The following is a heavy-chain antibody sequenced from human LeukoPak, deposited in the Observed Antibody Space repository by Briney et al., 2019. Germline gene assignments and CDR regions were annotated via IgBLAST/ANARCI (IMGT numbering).Heavy chain of an antibody. CDR3: ARDAVSLANWFDP. V-gene: IGHV4-39*01. CDR1: GGSISSSSYY. J-gene: IGHJ5*02. Sequence: SETLSLTRTVSGGSISSSSYYWGWIRQPPGKGLEWIGSIYYSGSTYYNPSLKSRVTISVDTSKNQFSLKLSSVTAADTAVYYCARDAVSLANWFDPWGQGTLVTVSS. CDR2: IYYSGST.